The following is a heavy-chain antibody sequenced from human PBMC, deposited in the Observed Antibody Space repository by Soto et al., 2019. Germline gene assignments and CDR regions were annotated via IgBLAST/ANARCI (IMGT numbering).Heavy chain of an antibody. J-gene: IGHJ4*02. CDR2: IKHDGSEK. CDR1: GFTFGDYW. V-gene: IGHV3-7*03. CDR3: ARVSKLTSAFDY. Sequence: PGGSLRLSCAASGFTFGDYWMNWVRQAPGKGLEWVANIKHDGSEKYYMDSVKGRFTISRDNTKNSLFLQLSSLRVDDTAVYYCARVSKLTSAFDYWGQGTLVTVSS. D-gene: IGHD3-9*01.